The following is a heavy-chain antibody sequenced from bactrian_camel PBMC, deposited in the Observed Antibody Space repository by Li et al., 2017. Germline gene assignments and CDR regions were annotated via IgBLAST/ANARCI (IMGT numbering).Heavy chain of an antibody. CDR3: ATPRPGSWDLRTYGSRWSTYQF. CDR1: GFTFSNYD. CDR2: IWTNGGST. V-gene: IGHV3-2*01. J-gene: IGHJ4*01. Sequence: LVESGGGLVQPGGSLTLSCATSGFTFSNYDMSWVRQAPGKGLEWVSTIWTNGGSTYYADSVKGRFAISADNAQNTLYLQMNTLKTEDAAKYYCATPRPGSWDLRTYGSRWSTYQFWGQGNQVTVS. D-gene: IGHD6*01.